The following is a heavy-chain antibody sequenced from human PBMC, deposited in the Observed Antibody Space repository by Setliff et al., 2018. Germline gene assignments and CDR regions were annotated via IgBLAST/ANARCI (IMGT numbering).Heavy chain of an antibody. J-gene: IGHJ6*02. CDR2: TYHNGNT. CDR3: VRDRTAYSYGLDV. Sequence: PSETLSLTCTVSGGSISPYFWSWIRQPPGKGLGWIGYTYHNGNTNFNPSLKTRVTMSVDPSKNQFALNLRSVTAADTAVYYCVRDRTAYSYGLDVWAQGTTVTVSS. CDR1: GGSISPYF. D-gene: IGHD5-18*01. V-gene: IGHV4-59*01.